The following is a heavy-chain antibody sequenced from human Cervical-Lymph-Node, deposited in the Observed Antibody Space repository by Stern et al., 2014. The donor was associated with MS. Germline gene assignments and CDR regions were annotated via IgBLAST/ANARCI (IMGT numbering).Heavy chain of an antibody. CDR2: IIPIFGAP. CDR3: AKGRGSYWFFDL. D-gene: IGHD1-26*01. V-gene: IGHV1-69*01. CDR1: GGSFNNHA. Sequence: VQLVESGGEVKKPGSSVKVSCMASGGSFNNHAVSWVRQAPGQGLEWKGGIIPIFGAPDYAQKFQGRVTITADESTSTVYMEFSSLRSEDTAMYYCAKGRGSYWFFDLWGRGTLVIVSS. J-gene: IGHJ2*01.